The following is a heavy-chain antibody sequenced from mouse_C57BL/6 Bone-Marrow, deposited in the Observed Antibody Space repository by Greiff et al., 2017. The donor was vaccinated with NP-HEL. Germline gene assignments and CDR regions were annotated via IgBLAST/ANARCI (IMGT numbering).Heavy chain of an antibody. CDR2: ISNLAYSI. D-gene: IGHD2-2*01. CDR1: GFTFSDYG. V-gene: IGHV5-15*01. J-gene: IGHJ3*01. Sequence: DVKLVESGGGLVQPGGSLKLSCAASGFTFSDYGMAWVRQAPRKGPEWVAFISNLAYSIYYADTVTGRFTISRENAKNTLYLEMSSLRSEDTAMYYCARGDGYDGEAWFAYWGQGTLVTVSA. CDR3: ARGDGYDGEAWFAY.